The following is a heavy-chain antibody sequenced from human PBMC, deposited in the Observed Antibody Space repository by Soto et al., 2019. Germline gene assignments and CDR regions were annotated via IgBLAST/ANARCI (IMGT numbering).Heavy chain of an antibody. CDR3: ATAPPVTTGWFDP. CDR1: GGSISSSNW. D-gene: IGHD4-17*01. J-gene: IGHJ5*02. V-gene: IGHV4-4*02. Sequence: SETLSLTCAVSGGSISSSNWWSWVRQPPGKGLEWIGEIYHSGSTNYNPSLKSRVTISVDKSKNQFSLKLSSVTAADTAVYYCATAPPVTTGWFDPWGQGTLVTLSS. CDR2: IYHSGST.